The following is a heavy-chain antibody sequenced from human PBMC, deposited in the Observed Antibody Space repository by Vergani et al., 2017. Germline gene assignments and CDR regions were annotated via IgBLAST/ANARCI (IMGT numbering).Heavy chain of an antibody. J-gene: IGHJ4*02. D-gene: IGHD7-27*01. CDR3: ARDSSPGEHFDY. Sequence: QVQLVESGGGVVQPGRSLRLSCAASGFTFSSYAMHWVRQASGKGLEWVAVISYDGSNKYYADSVKGRFTISRDNSKNTLYLQMNSLRAEDTAVYYCARDSSPGEHFDYWGQGTLVTVSS. CDR1: GFTFSSYA. V-gene: IGHV3-30*04. CDR2: ISYDGSNK.